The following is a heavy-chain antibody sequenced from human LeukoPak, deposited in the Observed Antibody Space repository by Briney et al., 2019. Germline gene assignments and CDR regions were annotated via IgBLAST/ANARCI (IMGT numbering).Heavy chain of an antibody. CDR1: GASITGYY. Sequence: SGTLSLTCSVSGASITGYYWSWIRPPPGKGLEWIGYIHYSGVTNYNPSLKSRFTISVDTSKLQFSLNLRFVTAKDTAVYYGPRQIPAAAGRGLDYWGQEALVTVSS. CDR3: PRQIPAAAGRGLDY. J-gene: IGHJ4*02. V-gene: IGHV4-59*08. D-gene: IGHD6-13*01. CDR2: IHYSGVT.